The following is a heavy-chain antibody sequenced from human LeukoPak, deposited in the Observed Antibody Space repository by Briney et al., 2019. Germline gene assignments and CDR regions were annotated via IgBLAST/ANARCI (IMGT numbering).Heavy chain of an antibody. Sequence: ASGKVSCKASGYTFTGYYMHWVRQAPGQGLEWMGWINPNSGGTNYAQKFQGRVTMTRDTSISTAYMELSRLRSDDTAVYYCARALRYFDWLFDYWGQGTLVTVSS. V-gene: IGHV1-2*02. CDR1: GYTFTGYY. D-gene: IGHD3-9*01. CDR3: ARALRYFDWLFDY. CDR2: INPNSGGT. J-gene: IGHJ4*02.